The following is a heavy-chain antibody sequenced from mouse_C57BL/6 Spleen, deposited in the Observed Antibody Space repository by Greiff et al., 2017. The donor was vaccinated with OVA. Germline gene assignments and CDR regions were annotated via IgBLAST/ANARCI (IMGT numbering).Heavy chain of an antibody. J-gene: IGHJ2*01. CDR1: GYSITSGYY. Sequence: DVQLQESGPGLVKPSQSLSLTCSVTGYSITSGYYWNWIRQLPGNQLEWMGYISYDGSNNYNPALKNRISITRDTSKNQFFLKLNSVTTEDTATYYCARGPDYFDYWGQGTTLTVSS. CDR3: ARGPDYFDY. CDR2: ISYDGSN. V-gene: IGHV3-6*01.